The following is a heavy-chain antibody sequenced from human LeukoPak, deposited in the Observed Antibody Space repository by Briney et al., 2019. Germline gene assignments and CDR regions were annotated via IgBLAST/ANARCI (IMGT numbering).Heavy chain of an antibody. D-gene: IGHD3-16*01. CDR2: INPKSGGT. Sequence: ASVKVSCKASGYTFTDFYMHLLRQAPGQGLEWMGWINPKSGGTRYAQRFQGRVTMTRDTSISTSYMEVSRLIYDDTAVYYCARAHLSRLPDYWGQGTLVTVSS. V-gene: IGHV1-2*02. CDR3: ARAHLSRLPDY. J-gene: IGHJ4*02. CDR1: GYTFTDFY.